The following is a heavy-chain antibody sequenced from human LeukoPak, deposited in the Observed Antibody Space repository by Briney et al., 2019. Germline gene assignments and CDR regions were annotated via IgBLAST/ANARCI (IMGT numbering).Heavy chain of an antibody. V-gene: IGHV3-66*01. CDR2: IYSGGST. CDR3: PRVPSSGWPNYYYYYYMDV. CDR1: GFTVSSNY. D-gene: IGHD6-19*01. Sequence: GGSLRLSCAASGFTVSSNYMSWVRQAPGKGLEWVSVIYSGGSTYYADSVKGRFTISRDNSKNTLYLQMNSLRAEDTAVYYCPRVPSSGWPNYYYYYYMDVWGKGTTVTISS. J-gene: IGHJ6*03.